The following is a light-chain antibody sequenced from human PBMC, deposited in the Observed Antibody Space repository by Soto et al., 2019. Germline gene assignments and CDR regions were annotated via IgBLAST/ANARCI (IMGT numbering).Light chain of an antibody. CDR2: DAS. CDR3: QQFTSYPLT. Sequence: EFVLTQSPGTLSLSPGERAPLSCRASQTVRNNYLAWYQQKPGQAPRLLIYDASSRATGIPDRFSGGGSGTDFTLTFSRLEPEDFAVYYCQQFTSYPLTFGGGTKVDIK. J-gene: IGKJ4*01. CDR1: QTVRNNY. V-gene: IGKV3-20*01.